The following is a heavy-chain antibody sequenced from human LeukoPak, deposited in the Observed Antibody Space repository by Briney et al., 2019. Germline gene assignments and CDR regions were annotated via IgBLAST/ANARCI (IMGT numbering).Heavy chain of an antibody. CDR2: ISYDGSNK. CDR1: GFTFSSYW. V-gene: IGHV3-30*03. CDR3: ARDSNLGY. J-gene: IGHJ4*02. D-gene: IGHD3-16*01. Sequence: GGSLRLSCAASGFTFSSYWMSWVRKAPGKGLEWVAVISYDGSNKYYADSVKGRFTISRDNSKNTLYLQMNSLRAEDTAVYYCARDSNLGYWGQGTLVTVSS.